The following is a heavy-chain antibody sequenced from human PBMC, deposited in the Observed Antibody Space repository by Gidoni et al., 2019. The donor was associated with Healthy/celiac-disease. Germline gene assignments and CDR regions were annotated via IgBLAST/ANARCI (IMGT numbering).Heavy chain of an antibody. CDR2: ISSRSSTI. CDR3: ANLWAGAVTT. J-gene: IGHJ4*02. CDR1: GFTFSSYS. D-gene: IGHD4-17*01. V-gene: IGHV3-48*04. Sequence: EVQLVESGGGLVQPGGSLRLSCAASGFTFSSYSMNWVRQAPGKGLEWVSYISSRSSTIYYADSVKGRFTISRDNAKNSLYLQMNSLRAEDTAVYYCANLWAGAVTTWGQGTLVTVSS.